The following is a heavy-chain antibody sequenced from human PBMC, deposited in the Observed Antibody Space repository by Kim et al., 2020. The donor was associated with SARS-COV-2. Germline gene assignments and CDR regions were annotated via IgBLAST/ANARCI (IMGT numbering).Heavy chain of an antibody. V-gene: IGHV4-34*01. CDR1: GGSFSGYY. J-gene: IGHJ4*02. Sequence: SETLSLTCAVYGGSFSGYYWSWIRQPPGKGLEWIGEINHSGSTNYNPSLKSRVTISVDTSKNQFSLKLSSVTAADTAVYYCARGRDYYGSGSYTPIDYWGQGTLVTVSS. CDR3: ARGRDYYGSGSYTPIDY. CDR2: INHSGST. D-gene: IGHD3-10*01.